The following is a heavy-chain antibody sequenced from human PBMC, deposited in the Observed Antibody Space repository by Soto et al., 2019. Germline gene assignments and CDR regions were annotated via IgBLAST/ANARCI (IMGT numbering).Heavy chain of an antibody. D-gene: IGHD6-13*01. Sequence: QVQLQESGPGLVKPSGTLSLTCAVSGDSISGSKWWSWVRQPPGKGLEWIGEIHHSGSTNYNPSLKSRVSRPVDKSKNQFSLKLSSVPDADTAVYFCARGERQQQRDYWGQGTLVTVSS. CDR1: GDSISGSKW. J-gene: IGHJ4*02. CDR3: ARGERQQQRDY. CDR2: IHHSGST. V-gene: IGHV4-4*02.